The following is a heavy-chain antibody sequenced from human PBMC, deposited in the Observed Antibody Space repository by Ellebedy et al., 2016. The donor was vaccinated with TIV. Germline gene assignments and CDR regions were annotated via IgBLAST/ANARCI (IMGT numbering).Heavy chain of an antibody. V-gene: IGHV3-43D*03. D-gene: IGHD3-22*01. CDR3: AKDMGHSGYSNFDS. CDR2: ISWDGAGP. CDR1: GFMFADYA. J-gene: IGHJ4*02. Sequence: PGGSLRLSCAASGFMFADYAMYWVRHPPGKGLEWVSLISWDGAGPYYADSVKDRFTISRDNSRNSLYLQMNSLRPEDTALYYCAKDMGHSGYSNFDSWGQGTLVTVSS.